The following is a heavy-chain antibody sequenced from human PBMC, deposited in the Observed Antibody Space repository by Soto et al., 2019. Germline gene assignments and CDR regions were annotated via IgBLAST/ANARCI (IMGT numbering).Heavy chain of an antibody. V-gene: IGHV1-69*06. CDR1: GGTFSTYT. D-gene: IGHD5-18*01. CDR2: ITPILRET. Sequence: QVHLVQSGTEVRKPGSSVTVSCKVSGGTFSTYTISWVRQAPGQGLQWMGGITPILRETTYAQNFQGRVFITADISATTAYMELSDLTYEDTAMYYCGRVPRYSFPTSESLDQWGQGTRVTVSS. J-gene: IGHJ4*02. CDR3: GRVPRYSFPTSESLDQ.